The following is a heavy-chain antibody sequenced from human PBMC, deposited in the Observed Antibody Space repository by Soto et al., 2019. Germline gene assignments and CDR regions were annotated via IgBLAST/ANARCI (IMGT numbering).Heavy chain of an antibody. Sequence: QVQLVQSGAEVKKPGSSMKVSCKASGGTFGSYAITWVRRAPGQGLEWLGGFIPILNSPAYAQKFKARVVITEDEITNTAYMELNSLIFHDTAVYYCASEAPYCTSATCPKFYDMDVWGQGTTVTVAS. J-gene: IGHJ6*02. CDR3: ASEAPYCTSATCPKFYDMDV. CDR2: FIPILNSP. CDR1: GGTFGSYA. V-gene: IGHV1-69*01. D-gene: IGHD2-2*01.